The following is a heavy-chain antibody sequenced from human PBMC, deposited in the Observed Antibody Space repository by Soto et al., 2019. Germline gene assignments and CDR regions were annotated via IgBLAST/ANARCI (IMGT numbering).Heavy chain of an antibody. CDR1: GGSISSSSYY. CDR3: ARLALLAVAAPFDY. CDR2: IYYSGST. J-gene: IGHJ4*02. D-gene: IGHD6-19*01. Sequence: QLQLQESGPGLVKPSETLSLTCTVSGGSISSSSYYWGWIRQPPGKGLEWIGSIYYSGSTYYNPSLKSRVTISVDTSKNQFSLKLSSVTAADTAVYYCARLALLAVAAPFDYWGQGTLVTVSS. V-gene: IGHV4-39*01.